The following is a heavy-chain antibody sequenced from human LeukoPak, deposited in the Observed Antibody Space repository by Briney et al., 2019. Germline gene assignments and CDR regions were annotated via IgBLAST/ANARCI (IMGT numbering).Heavy chain of an antibody. CDR1: GFTFSSYW. CDR3: ARDDSSGWGPPEYYFDY. J-gene: IGHJ4*02. CDR2: IKQDGSEK. D-gene: IGHD6-19*01. V-gene: IGHV3-7*01. Sequence: GGSLRLSCAASGFTFSSYWMSWVRQAPGKGLEWVANIKQDGSEKYYVDSVKGRFTISRDNAKNSLYLQMNSLRAEDTAVYYCARDDSSGWGPPEYYFDYWGQGTLVTVSS.